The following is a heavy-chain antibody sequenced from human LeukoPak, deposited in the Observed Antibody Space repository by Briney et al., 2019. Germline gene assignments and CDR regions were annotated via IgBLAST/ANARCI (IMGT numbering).Heavy chain of an antibody. Sequence: GGSLRLSCAASGFTFSGYAINWVRQAPGKGLEWVSSISTTGDSPYYADSVKGRFTISRDNSKNTVYVHMNSLRAEDTAVYYCAKIKKMWSDYYIDVWGKGTTVTVSS. CDR1: GFTFSGYA. CDR2: ISTTGDSP. V-gene: IGHV3-23*01. D-gene: IGHD2-21*01. CDR3: AKIKKMWSDYYIDV. J-gene: IGHJ6*03.